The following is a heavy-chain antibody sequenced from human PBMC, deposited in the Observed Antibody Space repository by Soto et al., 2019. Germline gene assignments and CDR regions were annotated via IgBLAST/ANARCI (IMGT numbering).Heavy chain of an antibody. Sequence: GESLKISCKGSGYSFTSYWIGWVRQMPGKGLEWMGIIYPGDSDTRYSPSFQGQVTISADKSISTAYLQWSSLKASDTAMYYCARAYYDSSGYYDAFDIWGQGTMVTVSS. CDR1: GYSFTSYW. J-gene: IGHJ3*02. CDR2: IYPGDSDT. V-gene: IGHV5-51*01. D-gene: IGHD3-22*01. CDR3: ARAYYDSSGYYDAFDI.